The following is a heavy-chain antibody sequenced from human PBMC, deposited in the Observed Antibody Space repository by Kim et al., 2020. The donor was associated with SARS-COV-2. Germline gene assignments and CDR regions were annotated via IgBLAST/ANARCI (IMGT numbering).Heavy chain of an antibody. J-gene: IGHJ4*02. CDR1: GFTFRSYG. Sequence: GGSLRLSCAASGFTFRSYGMHWVRQAPGKGPEWVAVIWYDASKKYYIDSVKGRFTISRDNSKNTLFLQMDTQRAEDTAIYYCARGNDANSGVYDYWGQGTLVTVSS. CDR2: IWYDASKK. CDR3: ARGNDANSGVYDY. V-gene: IGHV3-33*01. D-gene: IGHD1-1*01.